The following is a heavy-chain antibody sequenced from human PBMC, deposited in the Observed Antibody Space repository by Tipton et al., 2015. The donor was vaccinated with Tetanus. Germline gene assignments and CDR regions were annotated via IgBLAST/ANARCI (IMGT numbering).Heavy chain of an antibody. CDR3: ASTVGHSGGYYYYYGMDV. D-gene: IGHD3-16*01. J-gene: IGHJ6*02. Sequence: TLSLTCTVSGGSISRTSYYWDWIRQPPGKGLEWIGSISYSGSAYYNPSLQSRATISVDTSKNQFSLRLTSVTATETAVYYCASTVGHSGGYYYYYGMDVWGQGTTVTVSS. V-gene: IGHV4-39*01. CDR1: GGSISRTSYY. CDR2: ISYSGSA.